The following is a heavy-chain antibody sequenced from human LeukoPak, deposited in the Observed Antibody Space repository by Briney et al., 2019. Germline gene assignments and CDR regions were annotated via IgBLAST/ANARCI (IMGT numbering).Heavy chain of an antibody. CDR1: GGSFSGYY. J-gene: IGHJ4*02. CDR2: INHSGST. D-gene: IGHD1-26*01. Sequence: PSETLSLTCAVYGGSFSGYYWSWIRQPPGKGLEWIGEINHSGSTNYNPSLKSRVTISIDTSKNQFSLKLTSVTSADTAVYYCARDIRTLGATLYFEYWGQGTLVTVSS. V-gene: IGHV4-34*01. CDR3: ARDIRTLGATLYFEY.